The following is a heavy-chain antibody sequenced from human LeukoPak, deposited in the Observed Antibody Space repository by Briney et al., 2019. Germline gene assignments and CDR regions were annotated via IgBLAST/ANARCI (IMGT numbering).Heavy chain of an antibody. D-gene: IGHD3-22*01. CDR2: IWYDGSNK. CDR3: ARDALISVGDSSGYSL. CDR1: GFTFSSYG. Sequence: GGSLRLSCAASGFTFSSYGMHWGRQAPGKGLEWVAVIWYDGSNKYYADSVKGRFTISRDNSKNTLYLQMNSLRAEDTAVYYCARDALISVGDSSGYSLWGQGTLVTVSS. V-gene: IGHV3-33*01. J-gene: IGHJ4*02.